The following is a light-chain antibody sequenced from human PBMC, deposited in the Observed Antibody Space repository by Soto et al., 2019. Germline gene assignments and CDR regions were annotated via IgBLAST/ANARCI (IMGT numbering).Light chain of an antibody. CDR1: PSISNS. CDR3: QQRSNWPWT. J-gene: IGKJ1*01. CDR2: DAS. Sequence: ETVLTQSPATLSLSPGERATLSCRASPSISNSLAWYQQKAGQAPRLLIYDASNRATGIPARFSGSGSGTDFTLTITSLEPEDFALYYCQQRSNWPWTFGQGTKVEIK. V-gene: IGKV3-11*01.